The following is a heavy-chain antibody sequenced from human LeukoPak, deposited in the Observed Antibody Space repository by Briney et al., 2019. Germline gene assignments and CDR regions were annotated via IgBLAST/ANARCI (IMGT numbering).Heavy chain of an antibody. Sequence: LSLTCTVSGGSISSGGYYWTWIRQHPGKGLEWIGYIYYSGSTYYNPSLKSRVTISVDTSKNQFSLKLSSVTAADTAVYYCARVRRIAAAGEGLSWGQGTLVTVSS. CDR2: IYYSGST. V-gene: IGHV4-31*03. CDR1: GGSISSGGYY. CDR3: ARVRRIAAAGEGLS. D-gene: IGHD6-13*01. J-gene: IGHJ5*02.